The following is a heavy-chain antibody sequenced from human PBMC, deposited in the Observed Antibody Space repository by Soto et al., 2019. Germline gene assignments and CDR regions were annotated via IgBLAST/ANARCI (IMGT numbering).Heavy chain of an antibody. CDR3: ASGYSFPDY. CDR2: ISYDGNNK. Sequence: PGGSLRLSCAASGFTFSNYAMHWVRQAPGKGLEWVAVISYDGNNKYYADSVKGRFTISRDNSRSTLYLQMNSLRAEDTTVYYCASGYSFPDYWGQGTLVTVSS. CDR1: GFTFSNYA. J-gene: IGHJ4*02. V-gene: IGHV3-30-3*01. D-gene: IGHD5-18*01.